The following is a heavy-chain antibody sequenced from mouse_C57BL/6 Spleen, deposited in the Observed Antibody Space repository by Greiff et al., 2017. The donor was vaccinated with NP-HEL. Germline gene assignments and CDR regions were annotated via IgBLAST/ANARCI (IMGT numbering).Heavy chain of an antibody. CDR2: IWRGGST. Sequence: QVQLKQSGPGLVQPSQSLSITCTVSGFSLTSYGVHWVRQSPGKGLEWLGVIWRGGSTDYNEAFMSRLSITKDNSKSQVFFKMNSLQADDTAIYYCAKNEDYYGSSFYFDYWGQGTTLTVSS. CDR1: GFSLTSYG. J-gene: IGHJ2*01. CDR3: AKNEDYYGSSFYFDY. V-gene: IGHV2-5*01. D-gene: IGHD1-1*01.